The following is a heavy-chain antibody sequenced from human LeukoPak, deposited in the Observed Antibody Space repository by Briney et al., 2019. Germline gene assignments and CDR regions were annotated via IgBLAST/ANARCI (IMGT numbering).Heavy chain of an antibody. J-gene: IGHJ4*02. CDR3: ASGAYDSSGYYY. CDR1: GYSISSGYY. Sequence: SETLSLTCIVSGYSISSGYYWGWIRQPPGKGLEWIGSIYRGGSTHYNPSLTSQVTISVDTSKNQFSLKLNSVTAADTAVYYCASGAYDSSGYYYWGQGTLVTVSS. D-gene: IGHD3-22*01. CDR2: IYRGGST. V-gene: IGHV4-38-2*02.